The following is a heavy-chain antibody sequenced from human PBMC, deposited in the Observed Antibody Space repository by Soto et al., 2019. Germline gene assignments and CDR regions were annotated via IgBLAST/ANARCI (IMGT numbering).Heavy chain of an antibody. CDR2: IIPIFGTA. Sequence: SVKVSCKASGGTFSSYAISWVRQAPGQGLEWMGGIIPIFGTANYAQKFQGRVTITADESTSTAYMELSSLRSEDTAMYYCASSSDSGSYSGAFDIWGQGTMVTVSS. J-gene: IGHJ3*02. V-gene: IGHV1-69*13. CDR3: ASSSDSGSYSGAFDI. CDR1: GGTFSSYA. D-gene: IGHD1-26*01.